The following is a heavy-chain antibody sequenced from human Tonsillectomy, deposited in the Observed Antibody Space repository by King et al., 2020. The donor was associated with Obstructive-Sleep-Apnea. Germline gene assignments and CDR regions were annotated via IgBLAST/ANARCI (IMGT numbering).Heavy chain of an antibody. CDR1: GFTFFRSA. CDR3: AADVGHAQVSATFAH. Sequence: QLVQSGPEVKKPGTSVKVSCKTAGFTFFRSAVQWVRQARGQGLEWIGWINVGSGYTNYAQKFQESVTLTTDMSTNTAYMELRSLRSEDTAIYYCAADVGHAQVSATFAHWGRGSLVTVSS. D-gene: IGHD2-8*01. CDR2: INVGSGYT. V-gene: IGHV1-58*01. J-gene: IGHJ4*02.